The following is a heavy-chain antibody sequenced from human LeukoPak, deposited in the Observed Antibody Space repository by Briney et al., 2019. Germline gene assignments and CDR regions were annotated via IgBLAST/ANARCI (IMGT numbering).Heavy chain of an antibody. CDR1: GFTFSSSA. J-gene: IGHJ6*02. CDR3: AKSIGSGTYYYYGMDV. Sequence: GGSLRLSCAASGFTFSSSAMNWVRQAPGKGLEWVSSISSSGGATYYADSVKGRFTISRDNSKNTLYLQMNSLRAEDTAVYYCAKSIGSGTYYYYGMDVWGQGTTVTVSS. V-gene: IGHV3-23*01. CDR2: ISSSGGAT. D-gene: IGHD3-10*01.